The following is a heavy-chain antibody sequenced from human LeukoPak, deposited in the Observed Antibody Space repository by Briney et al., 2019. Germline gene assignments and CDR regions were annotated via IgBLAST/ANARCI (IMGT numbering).Heavy chain of an antibody. Sequence: SQTLSLTCTVSGGSISSGGYYWSWIRQHPGKGLEWIGYIYYSGSTYYNPSLKSRVTISVDTSKNQFSLKLSSVTAADTAVYYCARGLRSRSNHNWFDPWGQGTLVTVSS. V-gene: IGHV4-31*03. CDR2: IYYSGST. J-gene: IGHJ5*02. D-gene: IGHD3-10*01. CDR1: GGSISSGGYY. CDR3: ARGLRSRSNHNWFDP.